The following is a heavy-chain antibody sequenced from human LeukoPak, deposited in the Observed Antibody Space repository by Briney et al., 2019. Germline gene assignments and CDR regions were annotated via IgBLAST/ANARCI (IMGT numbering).Heavy chain of an antibody. V-gene: IGHV3-30*03. D-gene: IGHD4/OR15-4a*01. Sequence: GRSLRLSCAASGFTFRSHGMHWVRQAPGKGLEWVAVVSYDGTNKYYADSVKGRFTISRDSSKNTLYLQMNSLGVEDTAVYYCAREIGTSRAGLAWFELWGQGTMVTVSS. J-gene: IGHJ3*01. CDR2: VSYDGTNK. CDR1: GFTFRSHG. CDR3: AREIGTSRAGLAWFEL.